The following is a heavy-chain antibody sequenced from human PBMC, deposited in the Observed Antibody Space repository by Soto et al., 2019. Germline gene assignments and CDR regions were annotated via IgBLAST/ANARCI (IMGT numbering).Heavy chain of an antibody. D-gene: IGHD1-26*01. Sequence: PXGSLSLSSASSGFPFSTYTMNWVRQAPGKGLEWVSSINGRGNYIYYAESVKGRFTISRDNAKNSLYLQMDRLRAEDTALYYCVREDGKVGTNSAFDYWGLGALVTVSS. J-gene: IGHJ4*02. V-gene: IGHV3-21*01. CDR2: INGRGNYI. CDR1: GFPFSTYT. CDR3: VREDGKVGTNSAFDY.